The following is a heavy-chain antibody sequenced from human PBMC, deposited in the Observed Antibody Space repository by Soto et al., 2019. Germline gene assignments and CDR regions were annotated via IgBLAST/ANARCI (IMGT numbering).Heavy chain of an antibody. CDR3: ARGRSPFPGSSSWYFAFDI. D-gene: IGHD6-13*01. V-gene: IGHV4-34*01. Sequence: SETLSLTCAVYGGSFSGYYWSWIRQPPGKGLEWIGEINHSGSTNYNPSLKSRVTISVDTSKNQFSLKLSSVTAADTAVYYCARGRSPFPGSSSWYFAFDIWGQGTMVTVSS. CDR1: GGSFSGYY. J-gene: IGHJ3*02. CDR2: INHSGST.